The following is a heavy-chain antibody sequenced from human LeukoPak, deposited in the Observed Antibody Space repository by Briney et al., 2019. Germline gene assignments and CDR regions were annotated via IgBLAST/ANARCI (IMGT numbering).Heavy chain of an antibody. J-gene: IGHJ4*02. Sequence: HPGGSLRLSCAASGFTFSSYWMHWVRQAPGKGLVWVSRINSDGSSTSYADSVKGRFTISRDNAKNTLYLQMNSLRAEDTAVYYCARDITMVRGVIIHPYWGKGTLVTVSS. D-gene: IGHD3-10*01. V-gene: IGHV3-74*01. CDR3: ARDITMVRGVIIHPY. CDR1: GFTFSSYW. CDR2: INSDGSST.